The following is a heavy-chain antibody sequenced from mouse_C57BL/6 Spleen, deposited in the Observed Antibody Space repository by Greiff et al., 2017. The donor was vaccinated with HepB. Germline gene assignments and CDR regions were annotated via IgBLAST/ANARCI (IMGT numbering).Heavy chain of an antibody. V-gene: IGHV1-66*01. CDR2: IYPGSGNT. CDR1: GYSFTSYY. CDR3: AIITTVVAGDY. Sequence: VMLVESGPELVKPGASVKISCKASGYSFTSYYIHWVKQRPGQGLEWIGWIYPGSGNTKYNEKFKGKATLTADTSSSTAYMQLSSLTSEDSAVYYCAIITTVVAGDYWGQGTTLTVSS. J-gene: IGHJ2*01. D-gene: IGHD1-1*01.